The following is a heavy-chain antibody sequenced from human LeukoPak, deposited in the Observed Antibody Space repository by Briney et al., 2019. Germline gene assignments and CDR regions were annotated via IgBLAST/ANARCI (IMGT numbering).Heavy chain of an antibody. V-gene: IGHV3-30*02. CDR3: AKGQGPGIAVATDY. D-gene: IGHD6-19*01. CDR1: TFTFSSYG. J-gene: IGHJ4*02. Sequence: SLRPSWVPATFTFSSYGIHWVRPAPCKVLGWVAFIRYDGSNKYYADSVKGRFTISRDNSKNTLYLQMNSMRAEDTAVYYCAKGQGPGIAVATDYWGQGTLVTVSS. CDR2: IRYDGSNK.